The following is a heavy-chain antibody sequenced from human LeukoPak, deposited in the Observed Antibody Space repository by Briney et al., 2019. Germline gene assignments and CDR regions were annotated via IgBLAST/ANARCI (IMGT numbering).Heavy chain of an antibody. CDR1: GFTVSSNY. J-gene: IGHJ4*02. V-gene: IGHV3-66*02. Sequence: GGSLRLSCTASGFTVSSNYMTWVRQAPGKGLEWVSVIYSGGSTYYADSVKGRFIISRDNSKNTLNLQMSSLRAEDTAVYYCARGLDYFDYWGQGTLVTVSS. CDR3: ARGLDYFDY. CDR2: IYSGGST.